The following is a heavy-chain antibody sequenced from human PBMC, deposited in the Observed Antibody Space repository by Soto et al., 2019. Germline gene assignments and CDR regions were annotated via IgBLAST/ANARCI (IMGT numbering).Heavy chain of an antibody. CDR2: INPTGGST. D-gene: IGHD3-9*01. J-gene: IGHJ3*02. CDR1: GYNFTTYY. CDR3: ARVTYYDILTGYYRGAFDI. V-gene: IGHV1-46*01. Sequence: ASVKVSCKASGYNFTTYYMHWVRQAPGQGLEWMGIINPTGGSTSDAQKFQGRVTMTRDTSTSTAYMELSSLRSEDTAVYYCARVTYYDILTGYYRGAFDIWGQGTMVTVSS.